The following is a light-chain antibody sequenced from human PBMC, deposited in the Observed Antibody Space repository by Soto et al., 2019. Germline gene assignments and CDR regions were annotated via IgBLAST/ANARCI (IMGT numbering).Light chain of an antibody. Sequence: QSVLTQPPSASGSPGQSVTISCTGTSSDVGGYNYVSWYQQYPGKAPKLMIYEVSKRPSGVPDRFSGSKSGNTASLTVSGLQAEDEADYHCSSYTGSSDYVFGTGTKVTVL. CDR2: EVS. CDR1: SSDVGGYNY. J-gene: IGLJ1*01. V-gene: IGLV2-8*01. CDR3: SSYTGSSDYV.